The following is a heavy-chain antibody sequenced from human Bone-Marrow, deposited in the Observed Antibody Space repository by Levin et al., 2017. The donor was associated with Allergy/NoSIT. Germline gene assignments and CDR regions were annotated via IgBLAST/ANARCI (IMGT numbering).Heavy chain of an antibody. Sequence: PGGSLRLSCKSSGYSFNSNGISWVRQAPGQGLEWMGWIDGYNGDTKSAQKFRGRVTLTTDASTSTAYLEMRSLKYEDTAVYYCARDPGYAGVWGEREGRLYYHGMDVWGQGTTVTVSS. CDR1: GYSFNSNG. V-gene: IGHV1-18*01. D-gene: IGHD2-2*01. CDR2: IDGYNGDT. CDR3: ARDPGYAGVWGEREGRLYYHGMDV. J-gene: IGHJ6*02.